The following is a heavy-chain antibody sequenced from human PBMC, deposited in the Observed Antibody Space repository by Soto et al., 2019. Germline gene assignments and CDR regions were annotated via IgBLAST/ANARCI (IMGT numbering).Heavy chain of an antibody. J-gene: IGHJ5*02. V-gene: IGHV1-18*04. CDR1: GYTFTSYG. D-gene: IGHD4-17*01. Sequence: ASVKVSCKASGYTFTSYGISWVRQAPGQGLEWMGWISAYNGNTNYAQKLQGRVTMTTDTSTSTAYMELRSLRSGDTAVYYCARDIPVRYGDPFSPWGQGTLVTVSS. CDR2: ISAYNGNT. CDR3: ARDIPVRYGDPFSP.